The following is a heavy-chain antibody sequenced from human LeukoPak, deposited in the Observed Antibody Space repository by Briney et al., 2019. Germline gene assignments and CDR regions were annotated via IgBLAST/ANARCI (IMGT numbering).Heavy chain of an antibody. J-gene: IGHJ6*03. CDR1: GFTFSSYS. Sequence: PGGSLRLSCAASGFTFSSYSMNWVRQAPGKGLEWVSSITSSSSYIYYADSVKGRFTISRDNAKNSLYLQMNSLRAEDTAVYYCARDYWVVSDGPPSYYYYYYMDVWGKGTTVTVSS. D-gene: IGHD2-15*01. CDR2: ITSSSSYI. V-gene: IGHV3-21*01. CDR3: ARDYWVVSDGPPSYYYYYYMDV.